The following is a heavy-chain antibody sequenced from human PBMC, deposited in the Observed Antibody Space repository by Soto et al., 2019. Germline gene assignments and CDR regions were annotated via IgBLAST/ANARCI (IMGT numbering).Heavy chain of an antibody. J-gene: IGHJ4*02. D-gene: IGHD2-8*01. CDR3: ARERGDCTNGVCYFPLDY. CDR2: IYYSGST. CDR1: GGSISSYY. V-gene: IGHV4-59*01. Sequence: SETLSLTCTVSGGSISSYYWSWIRQPPGKGLEWIGYIYYSGSTNYNPSLKSRVTISVDTSKNQFSLKLSSVTAADTAVYYCARERGDCTNGVCYFPLDYWGQGTLVTVSS.